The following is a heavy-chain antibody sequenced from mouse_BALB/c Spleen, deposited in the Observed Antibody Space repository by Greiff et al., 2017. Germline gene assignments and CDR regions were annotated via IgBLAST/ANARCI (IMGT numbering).Heavy chain of an antibody. V-gene: IGHV5-6-3*01. J-gene: IGHJ2*01. D-gene: IGHD1-1*02. CDR3: ARDRVGLYYFDY. CDR1: GFTFSSYG. Sequence: EVQGVESGGGLVQPGGSLKLSCAASGFTFSSYGMSWVRQTPDKRLELVATINSNGGSTYYPDSVKGRFTISRDNAKNTLYLQMSSLKSEDTAMYYCARDRVGLYYFDYWGQGTTLTVSS. CDR2: INSNGGST.